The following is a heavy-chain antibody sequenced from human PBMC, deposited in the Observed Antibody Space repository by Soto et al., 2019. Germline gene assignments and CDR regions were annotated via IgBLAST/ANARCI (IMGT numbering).Heavy chain of an antibody. CDR3: ARVIPGAEAWFDP. V-gene: IGHV1-18*01. CDR1: GYTFTNFG. D-gene: IGHD2-2*01. Sequence: ASVKVSCKASGYTFTNFGVTWVRQAPGQGLDWMGWISAYIDYPNYAQKFQGRVTMTIDTSTSTAYMDLRSLTSDDTAVYYCARVIPGAEAWFDPWGQGTLVTVSS. J-gene: IGHJ5*02. CDR2: ISAYIDYP.